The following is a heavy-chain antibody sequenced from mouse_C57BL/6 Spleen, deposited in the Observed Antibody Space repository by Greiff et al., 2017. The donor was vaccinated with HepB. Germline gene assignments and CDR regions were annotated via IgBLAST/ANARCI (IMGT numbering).Heavy chain of an antibody. J-gene: IGHJ1*03. Sequence: VNLRQSEPVRVKPGASVKSSGKASGNTFPDYNRNWVKRSHGKSLEGIGVINPENGGTSYNQKFKGKATLTVDKSSSTAYMELNSLTSEDSAVYYCARGGDGVTPSWYFDVWGTGTTVTVSS. V-gene: IGHV1-19*01. CDR3: ARGGDGVTPSWYFDV. D-gene: IGHD2-2*01. CDR2: INPENGGT. CDR1: GNTFPDYN.